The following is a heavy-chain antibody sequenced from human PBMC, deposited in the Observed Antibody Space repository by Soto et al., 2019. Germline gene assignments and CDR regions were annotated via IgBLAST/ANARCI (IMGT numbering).Heavy chain of an antibody. CDR3: ARTLGYCSGGSCYSFNYYYYGMDV. Sequence: GESLKISCKGSGYSFTGYWISWVRQMPGKGLEWMGRIDPSDSYTNYSPSFQGHVTISADKSISTAYLQWSSLKASDTAMYYCARTLGYCSGGSCYSFNYYYYGMDVWGQGTTVTVSS. D-gene: IGHD2-15*01. CDR1: GYSFTGYW. V-gene: IGHV5-10-1*01. CDR2: IDPSDSYT. J-gene: IGHJ6*02.